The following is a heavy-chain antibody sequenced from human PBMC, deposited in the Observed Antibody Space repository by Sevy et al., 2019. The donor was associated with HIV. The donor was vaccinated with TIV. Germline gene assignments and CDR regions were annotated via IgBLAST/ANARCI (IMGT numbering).Heavy chain of an antibody. CDR1: GFTFTSSA. CDR2: IVVGYGNT. CDR3: AAADSYSSGWYPNYAMDV. V-gene: IGHV1-58*02. Sequence: ASVKVSCKASGFTFTSSAMQWVRQARGQRLEWIGWIVVGYGNTNYAQKFRERVTITRDMSTSTAYMELSSLRSEDTAVYYCAAADSYSSGWYPNYAMDVWDQGTTVTVSS. J-gene: IGHJ6*02. D-gene: IGHD6-19*01.